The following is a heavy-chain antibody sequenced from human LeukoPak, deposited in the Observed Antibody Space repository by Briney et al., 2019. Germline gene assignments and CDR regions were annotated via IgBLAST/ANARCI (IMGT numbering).Heavy chain of an antibody. J-gene: IGHJ5*02. V-gene: IGHV1-69*01. CDR2: IIPIFGTA. CDR1: GGTFSSYA. Sequence: GSSVKVSCKASGGTFSSYAISWVRQAPGQGLEWMGGIIPIFGTANYAQKFQGRVTITADESTSTAYMELSSLRSEDTAVYYCASFATYYYGSGNGRRWFEPWGQGTMVNDSS. D-gene: IGHD3-10*01. CDR3: ASFATYYYGSGNGRRWFEP.